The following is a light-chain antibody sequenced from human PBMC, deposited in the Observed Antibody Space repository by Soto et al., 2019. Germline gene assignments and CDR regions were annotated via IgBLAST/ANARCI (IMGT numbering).Light chain of an antibody. Sequence: VMTQSPATLSVSPGERVTLSCRSSQSVGDNLAWFQQKPGQGPRLLIYDASNRATGIPARFSGSGSGTDFTLTISSLEPEDFAVYYCQQRSNWPPLYTFGQGTKLEIK. CDR1: QSVGDN. CDR2: DAS. J-gene: IGKJ2*01. V-gene: IGKV3-11*01. CDR3: QQRSNWPPLYT.